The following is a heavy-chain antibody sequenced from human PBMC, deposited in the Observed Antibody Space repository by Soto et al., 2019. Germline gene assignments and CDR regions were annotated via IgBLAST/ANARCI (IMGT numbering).Heavy chain of an antibody. CDR1: GYTFTSYY. D-gene: IGHD6-6*01. Sequence: ASVKVSCKASGYTFTSYYMHWVRQAPGQGLERMGWMNPNSGNTGYAQKFQGRVTMTRNTSISTAYMELSSLRSEDTAVYYCSREDKISRVVYYFDYWGQGTLGTVSS. V-gene: IGHV1-8*02. CDR3: SREDKISRVVYYFDY. CDR2: MNPNSGNT. J-gene: IGHJ4*02.